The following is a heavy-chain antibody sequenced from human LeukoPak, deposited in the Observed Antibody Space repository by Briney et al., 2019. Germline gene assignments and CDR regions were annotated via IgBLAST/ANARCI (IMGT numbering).Heavy chain of an antibody. V-gene: IGHV3-23*01. CDR1: GFTLRSYV. CDR3: ATTGYSSRNY. Sequence: QAGGSLRLSCVASGFTLRSYVMNWVRQTPGKGLEWVSSISGSGDSTFYADSVKGRFSISRDNSKNTLYLQMNSLRAEDTAVYYCATTGYSSRNYWGQGTLVTVSS. D-gene: IGHD6-13*01. J-gene: IGHJ4*02. CDR2: ISGSGDST.